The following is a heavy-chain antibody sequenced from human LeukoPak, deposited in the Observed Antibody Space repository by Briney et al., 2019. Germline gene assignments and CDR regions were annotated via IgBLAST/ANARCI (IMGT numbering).Heavy chain of an antibody. CDR2: IYTSGST. CDR1: GGSISSYY. CDR3: ARDQAAAGTHNCFDP. D-gene: IGHD6-13*01. V-gene: IGHV4-4*07. Sequence: PSETLSLTCTVSGGSISSYYWSWIRQPAGKGLEWIGRIYTSGSTNYNPSLKSRVTMSVDTSKNQFSLKLSSVTAADTAVYYCARDQAAAGTHNCFDPWGQGTMVTVSS. J-gene: IGHJ5*02.